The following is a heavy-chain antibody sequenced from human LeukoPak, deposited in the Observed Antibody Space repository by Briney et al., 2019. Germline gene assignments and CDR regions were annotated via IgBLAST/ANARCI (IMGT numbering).Heavy chain of an antibody. D-gene: IGHD3-10*01. J-gene: IGHJ5*02. CDR2: IYYSGST. V-gene: IGHV4-59*01. CDR1: GGSISSYY. CDR3: ARVDEFSWFDP. Sequence: SETLSLTCTVSGGSISSYYWSWIRQPPGKGLEWIGYIYYSGSTNYNPSLKSRVTISVDTSKNQFSLKLSSVTAADTAVYYCARVDEFSWFDPRGQGTLVTVSS.